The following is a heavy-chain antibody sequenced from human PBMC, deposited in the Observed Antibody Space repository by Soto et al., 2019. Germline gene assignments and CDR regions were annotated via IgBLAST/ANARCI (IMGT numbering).Heavy chain of an antibody. CDR1: GYSFTSYW. D-gene: IGHD6-13*01. V-gene: IGHV5-10-1*01. CDR2: IDPSDSYT. CDR3: ARCSTAAGTDYYHGMDV. J-gene: IGHJ6*02. Sequence: GESLKISCKGSGYSFTSYWISWVRQMPGKGLEWVGRIDPSDSYTNYSPSFQGHVTISADKSISTAYLQWSSLKASDTAMYYCARCSTAAGTDYYHGMDVWGQGTTVTVSS.